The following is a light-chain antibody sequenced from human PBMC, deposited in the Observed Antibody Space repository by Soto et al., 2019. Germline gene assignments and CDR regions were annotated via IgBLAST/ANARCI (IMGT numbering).Light chain of an antibody. V-gene: IGLV1-44*01. CDR1: TSNIGDNY. CDR2: SNS. CDR3: ATWDDSLNGYV. J-gene: IGLJ1*01. Sequence: VLTQPPSASGTPGQRVTISCSGSTSNIGDNYVFWSQQLPGTAPKLLMYSNSERPSGAPDRFSGSKSGTSASLAISGLQSEDEADYYCATWDDSLNGYVFGNGTKVTVL.